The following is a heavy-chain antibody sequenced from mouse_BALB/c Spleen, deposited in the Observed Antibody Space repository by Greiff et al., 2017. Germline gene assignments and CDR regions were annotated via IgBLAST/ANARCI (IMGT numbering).Heavy chain of an antibody. J-gene: IGHJ4*01. V-gene: IGHV1-14*01. Sequence: VQLQQSGPELVKPGASVKMSCKASGYTFTSYVMHWVKQKPGQGLEWIGYINPYNDGTKYNEKFKGKATLTSDKSSSTAYMELSSLTSEDSAVYYCARWDYYGSSLYAMDYWGQGTSVTVSS. CDR2: INPYNDGT. CDR1: GYTFTSYV. CDR3: ARWDYYGSSLYAMDY. D-gene: IGHD1-1*01.